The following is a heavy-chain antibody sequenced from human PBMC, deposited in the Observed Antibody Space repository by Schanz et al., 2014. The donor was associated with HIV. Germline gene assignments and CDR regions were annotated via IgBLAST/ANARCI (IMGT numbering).Heavy chain of an antibody. J-gene: IGHJ2*01. CDR2: ISAAGDT. CDR3: ALSRPSGYGGSWYFDL. Sequence: EVQLLESGGGLAQPGGSLRLSCAASGLKFSASPMTWVRQAPGKGLEWVSTISAAGDTYYGDSVKGRFTISRDNSKNTLYLQMNSLRAEDTAVYYCALSRPSGYGGSWYFDLWGRGTLVAVSS. CDR1: GLKFSASP. V-gene: IGHV3-23*01. D-gene: IGHD2-15*01.